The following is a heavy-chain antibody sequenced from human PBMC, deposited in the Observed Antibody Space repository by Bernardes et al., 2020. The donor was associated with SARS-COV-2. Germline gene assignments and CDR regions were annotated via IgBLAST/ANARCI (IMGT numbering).Heavy chain of an antibody. J-gene: IGHJ5*02. V-gene: IGHV4-4*07. CDR1: GVSISSYY. CDR2: IYTSGST. CDR3: ARLRRPYYYDSSGPQVWFDP. D-gene: IGHD3-22*01. Sequence: PETLSLTCTVSGVSISSYYWSWIRQPAGKGLEWIGRIYTSGSTNYNPSLKSRFTMSVDTSKNQFSLKLSSVTAADTAVYYCARLRRPYYYDSSGPQVWFDPWGQGTLVTVSS.